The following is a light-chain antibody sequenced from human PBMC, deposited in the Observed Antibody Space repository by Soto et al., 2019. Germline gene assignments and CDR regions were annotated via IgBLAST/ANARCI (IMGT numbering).Light chain of an antibody. Sequence: QSALTQPRSVSGSPGQSVTISCTGTSSDVGGYTYVSWYQQHPGKAPKLIIYDVTERPSGVPARFSGSKSGNTASLTISGLQAEDEADYYCCSYAGIYTYVFGTGTKLTVL. CDR1: SSDVGGYTY. CDR3: CSYAGIYTYV. J-gene: IGLJ1*01. V-gene: IGLV2-11*01. CDR2: DVT.